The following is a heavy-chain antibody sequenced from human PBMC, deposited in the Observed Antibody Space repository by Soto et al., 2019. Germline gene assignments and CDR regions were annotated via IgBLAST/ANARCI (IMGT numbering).Heavy chain of an antibody. CDR1: GVPIISYY. Sequence: QVQLLESGPGLVKPSETLSLTCTVSGVPIISYYWSWIRQPPGKRLEWIGYIYDSGSTNYNPSLESRVTISVDTSKNQLDRKVTSVTAADTAVYYCARGQSRWDVWGKGTTVTVFS. J-gene: IGHJ6*04. V-gene: IGHV4-59*01. CDR2: IYDSGST. CDR3: ARGQSRWDV. D-gene: IGHD4-17*01.